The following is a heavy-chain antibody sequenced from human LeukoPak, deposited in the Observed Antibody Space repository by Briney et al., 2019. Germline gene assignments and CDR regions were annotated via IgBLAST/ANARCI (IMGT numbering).Heavy chain of an antibody. J-gene: IGHJ4*02. Sequence: MTSETLSLTCTISGGSISSGSYYWSWIRQPAGKGLEWIGRITSSGTTTYKPSLNSRVTISLDTSKNQFSLKLSSVTAADTAVYYCARGGLLWFGELSPPSVDYWGQGTLVTVSS. CDR1: GGSISSGSYY. CDR3: ARGGLLWFGELSPPSVDY. V-gene: IGHV4-61*02. CDR2: ITSSGTT. D-gene: IGHD3-10*01.